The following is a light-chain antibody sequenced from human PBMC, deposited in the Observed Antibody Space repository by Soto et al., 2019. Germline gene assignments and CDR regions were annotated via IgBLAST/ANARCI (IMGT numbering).Light chain of an antibody. Sequence: EIVMTQSPATLSVSQGERATLSCRASQSVRSNLAWYHQRPGPAPRLLIYAASARATGIPARFSGSGSGTEFTLTISSLQPDDFATYYCQHYNSYSEAFGQGTKVDIK. CDR3: QHYNSYSEA. CDR1: QSVRSN. CDR2: AAS. V-gene: IGKV3-15*01. J-gene: IGKJ1*01.